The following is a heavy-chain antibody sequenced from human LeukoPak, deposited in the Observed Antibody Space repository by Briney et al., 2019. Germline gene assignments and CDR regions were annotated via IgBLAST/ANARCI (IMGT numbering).Heavy chain of an antibody. CDR2: ISHSGST. J-gene: IGHJ1*01. CDR1: GGSINSGYYY. V-gene: IGHV4-30-2*01. CDR3: ASPRGDNSGGYYTWYFHH. Sequence: SETLSLTCTVSGGSINSGYYYWGWIRQPPGKGLEWIGYISHSGSTYYNPSLKSRVTISVDTSKNQFSLKLSSETAADTAVYFCASPRGDNSGGYYTWYFHHWGQGILVTVSS. D-gene: IGHD3-22*01.